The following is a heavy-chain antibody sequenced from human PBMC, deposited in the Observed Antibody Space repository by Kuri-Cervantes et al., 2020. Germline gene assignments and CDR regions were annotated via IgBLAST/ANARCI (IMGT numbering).Heavy chain of an antibody. CDR3: AREWRVLLWFGEPRYGMDV. J-gene: IGHJ6*02. CDR2: ISSSSSTI. Sequence: GESLKISCAASGFTFSSYSMNWVRQAPGKGLEWVSSISSSSSTIYYADSVKGRFTISRDNAKNSLYLQMNSLRDEDTAVYYCAREWRVLLWFGEPRYGMDVWGQGTTVTVSS. V-gene: IGHV3-48*02. D-gene: IGHD3-10*01. CDR1: GFTFSSYS.